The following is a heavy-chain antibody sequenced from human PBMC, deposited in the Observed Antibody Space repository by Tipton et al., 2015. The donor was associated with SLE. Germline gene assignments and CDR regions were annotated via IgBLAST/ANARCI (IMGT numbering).Heavy chain of an antibody. J-gene: IGHJ3*02. CDR2: IYSGGST. CDR3: ARGGNSGAFDI. CDR1: GFTVSSNF. V-gene: IGHV3-66*01. Sequence: GSLRLSCAASGFTVSSNFMSWVRQAPGKGLEWVSVIYSGGSTYYADSVKDRFTVSRDNYKDTLYLQMNSLRAEDTAVYCCARGGNSGAFDIWGQGTMVTVSS. D-gene: IGHD4-23*01.